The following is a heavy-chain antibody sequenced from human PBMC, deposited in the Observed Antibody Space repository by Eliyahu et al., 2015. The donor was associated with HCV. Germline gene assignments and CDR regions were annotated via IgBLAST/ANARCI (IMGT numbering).Heavy chain of an antibody. J-gene: IGHJ4*02. Sequence: EVQLVESGGGLVQPGGSLRLSCAVSGFTFSDHYMDWVRQAPGKGLEKFARSRNKAKSYTTEYAASVKGRFTISRDDSKNSLYLQMNSLKTEDTAVYYCGTFKVPAAKGFDYWGQGTLVTVSS. D-gene: IGHD2-2*01. CDR1: GFTFSDHY. CDR2: SRNKAKSYTT. V-gene: IGHV3-72*01. CDR3: GTFKVPAAKGFDY.